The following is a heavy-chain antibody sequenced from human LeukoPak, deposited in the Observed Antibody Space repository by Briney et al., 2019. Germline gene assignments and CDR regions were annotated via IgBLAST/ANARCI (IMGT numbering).Heavy chain of an antibody. V-gene: IGHV3-48*01. CDR3: ASGEMMYQLLQENWFDP. CDR1: GFTFSSYS. CDR2: ISSSSSTI. J-gene: IGHJ5*02. Sequence: GGSLRLSCAASGFTFSSYSMNWVRQAPGKGLEWVSYISSSSSTIYYADSVKGRFTISRDNAKNSLYLQMNSLRAEDTAVYYCASGEMMYQLLQENWFDPWGQGTLVTVSS. D-gene: IGHD2-2*01.